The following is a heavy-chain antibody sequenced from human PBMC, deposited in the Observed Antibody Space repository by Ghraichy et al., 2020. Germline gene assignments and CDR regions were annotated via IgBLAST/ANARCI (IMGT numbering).Heavy chain of an antibody. V-gene: IGHV4-39*01. CDR2: IYYSGST. CDR1: GGSISSSSYY. J-gene: IGHJ2*01. CDR3: ARQTLYYYDSSGGWYFDL. D-gene: IGHD3-22*01. Sequence: SENLSLTCTVSGGSISSSSYYWGWIRQPPGKGLEWIGSIYYSGSTYYNPSLKSRVTISVDTSKNQFSLKLSSVTAADTAVYYCARQTLYYYDSSGGWYFDLWGRGTLVTVSS.